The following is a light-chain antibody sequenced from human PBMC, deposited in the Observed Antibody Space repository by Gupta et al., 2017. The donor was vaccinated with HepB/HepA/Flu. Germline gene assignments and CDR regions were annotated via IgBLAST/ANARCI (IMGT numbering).Light chain of an antibody. Sequence: EIVLTQSPGTLSLSPGERATLSCRASQSVSSTYLAWYQQKPGQAPRLLIYGASSRATGIPDRFSGSGSGTDFTLTISILEPEDFAVYYCQHYGSSSFTFGGGTKVEIK. CDR3: QHYGSSSFT. CDR1: QSVSSTY. V-gene: IGKV3-20*01. CDR2: GAS. J-gene: IGKJ4*01.